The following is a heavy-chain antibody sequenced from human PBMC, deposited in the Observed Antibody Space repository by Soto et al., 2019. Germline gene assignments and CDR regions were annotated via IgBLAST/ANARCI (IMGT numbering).Heavy chain of an antibody. Sequence: QVQLVQSVAEVKKPGYSVTVSCKASGGTFSRYAISWVRQTPGQGLEWMGGIIPIFGTANYAQKFQGRVTINADESTSTAYMELSSLRAEDTALYYCAFDTLEPITMAIPDYWGQGTLVTVSS. CDR1: GGTFSRYA. D-gene: IGHD3-10*01. V-gene: IGHV1-69*01. J-gene: IGHJ4*02. CDR3: AFDTLEPITMAIPDY. CDR2: IIPIFGTA.